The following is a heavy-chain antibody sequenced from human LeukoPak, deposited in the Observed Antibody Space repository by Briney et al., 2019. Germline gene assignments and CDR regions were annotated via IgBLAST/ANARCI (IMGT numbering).Heavy chain of an antibody. CDR2: INPNSGGT. CDR3: ASYAAGGAPFDY. V-gene: IGHV1-2*02. Sequence: ASLKVSCKASGYTFTACYIQWVRQAPGQGLEWMGWINPNSGGTNYAQKFQGRFTMTRDTSISTAYMELTRLRSDDTAVYYCASYAAGGAPFDYWSQGTLVTVSS. D-gene: IGHD2-2*01. CDR1: GYTFTACY. J-gene: IGHJ4*02.